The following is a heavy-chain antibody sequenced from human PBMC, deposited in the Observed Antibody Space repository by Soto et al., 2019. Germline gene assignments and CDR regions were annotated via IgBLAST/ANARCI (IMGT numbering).Heavy chain of an antibody. J-gene: IGHJ4*02. Sequence: KPSDTLALTCAVYSGTVSVYYWTWIRQPPGTGLEWIGEINHSGSTNYNPSLKSRVTISVDTSKNQFSLKLTSVTAADTAVYYCARDKITGLFDYWGQRTPFTVSS. D-gene: IGHD2-8*02. V-gene: IGHV4-34*01. CDR3: ARDKITGLFDY. CDR1: SGTVSVYY. CDR2: INHSGST.